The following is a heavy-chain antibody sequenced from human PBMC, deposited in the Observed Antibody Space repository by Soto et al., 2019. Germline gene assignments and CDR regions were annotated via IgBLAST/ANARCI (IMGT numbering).Heavy chain of an antibody. D-gene: IGHD2-2*01. CDR2: FYYSGST. CDR1: GGSLSSGPHS. Sequence: PPETLSLTCSVPGGSLSSGPHSWGGICQPPGKGLEWIGPFYYSGSTHYNPSLASRVTISVDTSKNQFSLKVTSVTAADTAMYYCARLGGYCSSTSCYGYYGMDVWGQGTTVTVSS. V-gene: IGHV4-39*01. J-gene: IGHJ6*02. CDR3: ARLGGYCSSTSCYGYYGMDV.